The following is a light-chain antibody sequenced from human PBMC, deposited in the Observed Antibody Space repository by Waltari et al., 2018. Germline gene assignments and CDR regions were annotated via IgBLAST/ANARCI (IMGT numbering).Light chain of an antibody. CDR1: NIGRKR. J-gene: IGLJ3*02. Sequence: SYVVTQPPSVSVAPGQTARITCGGNNIGRKRVHGYQQKPGQAPVLVVYDDSARPSGIHERFSGSNSGSTATLTISRVEAGDEADYYCQVWDSSSDHPVFGGGTKLTVL. V-gene: IGLV3-21*02. CDR3: QVWDSSSDHPV. CDR2: DDS.